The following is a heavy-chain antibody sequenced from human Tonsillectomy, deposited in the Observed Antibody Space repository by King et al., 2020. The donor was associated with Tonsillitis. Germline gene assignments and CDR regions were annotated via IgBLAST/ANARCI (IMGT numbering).Heavy chain of an antibody. CDR2: ICYSGST. J-gene: IGHJ4*02. D-gene: IGHD3-22*01. CDR1: GGSISSYY. V-gene: IGHV4-59*01. Sequence: LQLQESGPGLVKPSETLSLTCTVSGGSISSYYWSWIRQPPGKGLEWIGYICYSGSTNYNPSLKSRVTISVDTSKNQFSLKLSSVTAADTAVYYWARGGGDSSDYYYYFDYWGQGTLVTVSS. CDR3: ARGGGDSSDYYYYFDY.